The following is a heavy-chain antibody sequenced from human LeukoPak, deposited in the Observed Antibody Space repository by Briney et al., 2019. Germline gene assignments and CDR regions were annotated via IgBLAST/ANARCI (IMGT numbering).Heavy chain of an antibody. Sequence: ASVKVSCKASGYTFTGYYMHWVRQAPGQGLEWMGWINPNSGGTNYAQKFQGRVTMTRDTSISTAYMELRSLRSDDTAVYYCARVSSSWYYFDYWGQGTLVTVSS. CDR2: INPNSGGT. J-gene: IGHJ4*02. V-gene: IGHV1-2*02. CDR1: GYTFTGYY. D-gene: IGHD6-13*01. CDR3: ARVSSSWYYFDY.